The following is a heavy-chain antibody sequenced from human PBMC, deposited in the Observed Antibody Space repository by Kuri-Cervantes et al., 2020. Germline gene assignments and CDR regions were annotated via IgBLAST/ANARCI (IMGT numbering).Heavy chain of an antibody. V-gene: IGHV1-2*02. Sequence: ASVKVSCKASGYTFTGYYMHWVRQAPGQGLEWMRWINPNSGGTNYAQKFQGRVTMTRGTSTSTVYMELSSLRSEDTAVYYCAKAIAPGYSYGTNWFDPWGQGTLVTVSS. CDR2: INPNSGGT. CDR3: AKAIAPGYSYGTNWFDP. D-gene: IGHD5-18*01. J-gene: IGHJ5*02. CDR1: GYTFTGYY.